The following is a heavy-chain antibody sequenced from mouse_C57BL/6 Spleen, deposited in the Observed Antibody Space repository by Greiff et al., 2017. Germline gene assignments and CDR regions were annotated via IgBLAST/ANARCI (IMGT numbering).Heavy chain of an antibody. CDR1: GYTFTSYW. Sequence: VQLQQPGAELVKPGASVTMSCKASGYTFTSYWITWVKQRPGQGLEWIGDIYPGSGSTNYNEKFKSKATLTVDTSSSTAYMQLSSLTSEDSAVYYCARARVYYYGSRPLAMDYWGQGTSVTVSS. J-gene: IGHJ4*01. V-gene: IGHV1-55*01. CDR2: IYPGSGST. CDR3: ARARVYYYGSRPLAMDY. D-gene: IGHD1-1*01.